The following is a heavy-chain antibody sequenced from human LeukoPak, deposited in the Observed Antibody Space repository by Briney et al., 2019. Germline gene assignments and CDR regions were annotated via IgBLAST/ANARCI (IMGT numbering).Heavy chain of an antibody. V-gene: IGHV4-38-2*02. CDR2: IYHSGST. CDR1: GYSISSGYY. D-gene: IGHD6-13*01. J-gene: IGHJ2*01. CDR3: ARPDSKGDWYFDL. Sequence: PSETLSLTCTVSGYSISSGYYWGWIRQPPGKGLEWIGSIYHSGSTYYNLSLKSRVTISVDTSKNQFSLKLSSVTAADTAVYYCARPDSKGDWYFDLWGRGTLVTVSS.